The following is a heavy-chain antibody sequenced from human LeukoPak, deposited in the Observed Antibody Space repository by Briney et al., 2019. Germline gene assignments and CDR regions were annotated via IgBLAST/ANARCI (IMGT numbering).Heavy chain of an antibody. D-gene: IGHD6-13*01. Sequence: GASVKVSCKASGYTFTSYGISWVRQAPGQGLEWMGWMNPNSGNTGYAQKFQGRVTMTRNTSISTAYMELSSLRSEDTAVYYCARGRAAAGASSAFDIWGQGTMVTVSS. CDR3: ARGRAAAGASSAFDI. J-gene: IGHJ3*02. V-gene: IGHV1-8*02. CDR2: MNPNSGNT. CDR1: GYTFTSYG.